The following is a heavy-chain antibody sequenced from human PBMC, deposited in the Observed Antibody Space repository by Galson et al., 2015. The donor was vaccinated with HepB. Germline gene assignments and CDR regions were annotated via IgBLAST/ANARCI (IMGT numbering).Heavy chain of an antibody. CDR2: LYSGGSI. Sequence: SLRLSCAASGFSVSGDYMSWVRQAPGKGLEWVSVLYSGGSIYYTDSVKGRFIISKDNSKNILYLQMNSLRAEDTAVYYCAGGLNNGGSQTLSRPLNIWGQGTMVTVSS. CDR1: GFSVSGDY. V-gene: IGHV3-53*01. J-gene: IGHJ3*02. CDR3: AGGLNNGGSQTLSRPLNI. D-gene: IGHD2-8*01.